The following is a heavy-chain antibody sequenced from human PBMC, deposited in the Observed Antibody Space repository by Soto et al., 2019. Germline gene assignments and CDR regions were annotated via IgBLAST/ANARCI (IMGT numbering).Heavy chain of an antibody. J-gene: IGHJ4*02. CDR2: IDTSGHST. CDR3: AKDSWYFDL. D-gene: IGHD6-13*01. Sequence: GVLRLSCAASGFVFTNFWMHWVRHVPGRGLVWVARIDTSGHSTNYAESVKGRFTISRDNAKNTVSLQMNSLRVEDTGVYYCAKDSWYFDLWSQGSQVTVSS. CDR1: GFVFTNFW. V-gene: IGHV3-74*01.